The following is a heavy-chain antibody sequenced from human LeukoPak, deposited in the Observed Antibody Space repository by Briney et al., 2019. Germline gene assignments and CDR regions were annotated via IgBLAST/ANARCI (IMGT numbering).Heavy chain of an antibody. J-gene: IGHJ6*04. V-gene: IGHV3-48*01. Sequence: GGSLRLSCAASGFTFSSYGMHWVRQAPGKGLEWVSYISSSGSTIYYADSVKGRFTISRDNSKNTLYLQMNSLRAADTAVYYCAREAADSSSSQTDVWGKGTTVTVSS. CDR3: AREAADSSSSQTDV. CDR2: ISSSGSTI. D-gene: IGHD6-6*01. CDR1: GFTFSSYG.